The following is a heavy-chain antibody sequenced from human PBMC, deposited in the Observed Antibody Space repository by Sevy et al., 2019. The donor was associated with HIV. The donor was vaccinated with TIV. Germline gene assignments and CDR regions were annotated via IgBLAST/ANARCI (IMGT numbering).Heavy chain of an antibody. D-gene: IGHD6-19*01. CDR1: GFTFSSYS. V-gene: IGHV3-48*01. CDR2: ISSSSSTI. CDR3: AKVLARGVAVAGSAWGMDV. Sequence: GGSLRLSCAASGFTFSSYSMNWVRQAPGKGLEWVSYISSSSSTIYYADSVKGRFTISRDKSKNTLYLQMHSLRAEDTAVYYCAKVLARGVAVAGSAWGMDVWGQGTTVTVSS. J-gene: IGHJ6*02.